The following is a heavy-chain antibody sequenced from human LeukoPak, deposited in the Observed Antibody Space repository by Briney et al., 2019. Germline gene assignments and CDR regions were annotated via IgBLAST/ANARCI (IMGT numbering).Heavy chain of an antibody. CDR3: AKAFYYDSSGPYPGFDY. V-gene: IGHV3-30*18. CDR1: GFTFSSYG. Sequence: GRSLRLSCAASGFTFSSYGMHWVRQAPGKGLKWVAVISYDGSNKYYADSVKGRFTISRDNSKNTLYLQMNSLRAEDTAVYYCAKAFYYDSSGPYPGFDYWGQGTLVTVSS. D-gene: IGHD3-22*01. J-gene: IGHJ4*02. CDR2: ISYDGSNK.